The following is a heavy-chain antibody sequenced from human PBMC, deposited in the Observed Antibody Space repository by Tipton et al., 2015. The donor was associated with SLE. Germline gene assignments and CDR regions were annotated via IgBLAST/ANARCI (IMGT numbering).Heavy chain of an antibody. Sequence: TLSLTCNVSGYSITSGYYWNWVRQPPGKGLEWIGTINYGGNSYYNPSLRGQPTISLDTSKNQFSLTLMSVTAADTAVYFCARIIAGHGDAFDVWGQGTMVTVSS. J-gene: IGHJ3*01. CDR2: INYGGNS. CDR3: ARIIAGHGDAFDV. CDR1: GYSITSGYY. V-gene: IGHV4-38-2*02.